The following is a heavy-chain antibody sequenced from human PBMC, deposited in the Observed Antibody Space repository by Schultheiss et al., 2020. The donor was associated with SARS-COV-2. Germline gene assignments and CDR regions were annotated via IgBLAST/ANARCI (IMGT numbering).Heavy chain of an antibody. CDR1: GGSFSGYY. Sequence: SETLSLTCAVYGGSFSGYYWSWIRQPPGKGLEWIGEINHSGRTNYNPSLKSRVTISVDTSKNQFSLKLSSVTAADTAVYYCARAHTLCSSTTCYTKDYLDYWGQGTLVTVSS. D-gene: IGHD2-2*02. V-gene: IGHV4-34*01. J-gene: IGHJ4*02. CDR2: INHSGRT. CDR3: ARAHTLCSSTTCYTKDYLDY.